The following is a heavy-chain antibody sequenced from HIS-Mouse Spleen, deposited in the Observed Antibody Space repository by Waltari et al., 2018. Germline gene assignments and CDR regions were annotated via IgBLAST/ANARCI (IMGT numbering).Heavy chain of an antibody. V-gene: IGHV4-59*08. CDR1: GGSISSYY. J-gene: IGHJ6*02. D-gene: IGHD6-13*01. Sequence: QVQLQESGPGLVKPSETLSLTCTVSGGSISSYYWSWIRQPPGKGLEWIGYIYYSGRTNYHPSLKSQVTISVDTSKNPFSLKLSSVTAADTAVYYCARLGSSSSSWPYYYYGMDVWGQGTTVTVSS. CDR2: IYYSGRT. CDR3: ARLGSSSSSWPYYYYGMDV.